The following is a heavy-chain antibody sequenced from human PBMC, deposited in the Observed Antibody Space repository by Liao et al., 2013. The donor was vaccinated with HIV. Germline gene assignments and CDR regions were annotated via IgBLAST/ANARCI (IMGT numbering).Heavy chain of an antibody. CDR2: IYSSGST. V-gene: IGHV4-61*02. CDR1: GGYITSGSYY. J-gene: IGHJ4*02. Sequence: QVQLQESGPGLVKPSQTLSLTCSVSGGYITSGSYYWSWIRQPAGKGLEWIGRIYSSGSTNYNPSLKTRVTMSVDTSKNQFSLKLSSVTAADTAVYYCARDLGSEASSRPWFDYWGQGTLVTVSS. CDR3: ARDLGSEASSRPWFDY. D-gene: IGHD2-2*01.